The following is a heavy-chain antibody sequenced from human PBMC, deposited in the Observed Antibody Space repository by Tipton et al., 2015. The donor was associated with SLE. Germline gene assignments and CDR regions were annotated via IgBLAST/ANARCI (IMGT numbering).Heavy chain of an antibody. J-gene: IGHJ3*02. CDR3: AKDITGVQGVRGAFDI. CDR2: TRWNSGSI. V-gene: IGHV3-9*01. Sequence: SLRLSCAASGFTFDDYGMHWVRQAPGKGLEWVSGTRWNSGSIGYADSVKGRFTISRDNAKNSLYLQMNSLRAEDTALYYCAKDITGVQGVRGAFDIWGQGTMATVSS. D-gene: IGHD3-10*01. CDR1: GFTFDDYG.